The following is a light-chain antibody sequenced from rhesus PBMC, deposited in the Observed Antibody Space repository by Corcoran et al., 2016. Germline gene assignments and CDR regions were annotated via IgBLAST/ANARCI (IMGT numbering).Light chain of an antibody. V-gene: IGKV1-43*02. J-gene: IGKJ2*01. CDR3: LQYNSDPYS. CDR2: AAS. Sequence: DIQMTQSPSSLSASVGDRGTITCRASQGISTYLNWYQQKPGKAPKRLIYAASSLESGVPSRFSGTGSGIDFTLTISSLQPEDFATYYCLQYNSDPYSFGQGTKVEIK. CDR1: QGISTY.